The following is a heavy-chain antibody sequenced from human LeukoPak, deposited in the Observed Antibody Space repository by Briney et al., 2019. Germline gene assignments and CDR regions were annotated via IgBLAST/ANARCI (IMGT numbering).Heavy chain of an antibody. Sequence: PSETLSLTCAVYGGSFSGYYWSWVRQPPGKGLEWIGEINHSGSTNYNPSLKSRVTISVDTSKNQFSLKLSSVTAADTAVYYCARGPGIAAAGTRSYWYFDLWGRGTLVTVSS. CDR1: GGSFSGYY. D-gene: IGHD6-13*01. V-gene: IGHV4-34*01. CDR2: INHSGST. J-gene: IGHJ2*01. CDR3: ARGPGIAAAGTRSYWYFDL.